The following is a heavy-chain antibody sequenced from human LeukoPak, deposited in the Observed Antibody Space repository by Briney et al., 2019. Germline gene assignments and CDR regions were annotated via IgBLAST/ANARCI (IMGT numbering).Heavy chain of an antibody. Sequence: GGSLRLSCAASGFTFSSYWMSWVRQAPGKGLEWVANIKQDGSEKYYVDSVKGRFTISRGNAKNSLYLQMNSLRAEDTAVYFCVADSGGSRYWGQGTLVTVSS. CDR3: VADSGGSRY. D-gene: IGHD2-15*01. J-gene: IGHJ4*02. CDR2: IKQDGSEK. CDR1: GFTFSSYW. V-gene: IGHV3-7*01.